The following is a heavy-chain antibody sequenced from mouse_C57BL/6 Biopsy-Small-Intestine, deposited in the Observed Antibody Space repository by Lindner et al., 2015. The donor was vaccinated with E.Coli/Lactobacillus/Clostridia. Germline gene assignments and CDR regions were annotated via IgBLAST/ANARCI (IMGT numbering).Heavy chain of an antibody. V-gene: IGHV5-17*01. CDR1: GITFSDYG. J-gene: IGHJ4*01. CDR3: AREDY. CDR2: ISSGSNTI. Sequence: VQLQESGGGLVKPGGSLKLSCAASGITFSDYGIHWVRQAPEKGLEWVAYISSGSNTIYYADTVKGRFTISRDNAKNTPFLQMTSLRSEDTAMYYCAREDYWGQGTSVTVSS.